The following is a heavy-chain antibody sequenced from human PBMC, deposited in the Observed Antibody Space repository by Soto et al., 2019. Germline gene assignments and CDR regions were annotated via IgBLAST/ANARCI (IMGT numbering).Heavy chain of an antibody. CDR1: GYTFTSYA. CDR3: ASGYDFWSGGAYMDV. CDR2: INAGNGNT. V-gene: IGHV1-3*01. Sequence: QVQLVQSGAEVKKPGASVKVSCKASGYTFTSYAMHWVRQAPGQRLEWMGWINAGNGNTKYSQKFQGIVTITRDTSASTAYMELSSLRSEDTAGYYCASGYDFWSGGAYMDVRGKGTTVTVSS. J-gene: IGHJ6*03. D-gene: IGHD3-3*01.